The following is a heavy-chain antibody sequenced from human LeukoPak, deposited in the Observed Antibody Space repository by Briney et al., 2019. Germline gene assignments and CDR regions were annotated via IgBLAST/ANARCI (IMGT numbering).Heavy chain of an antibody. Sequence: PSETLSLTCAVYGGSFSGYYWSRIRQPPGKGLEWIGEINPRGSTYYNPSLKSRVTISVDTSKNQFSLKLSSVTAADTAVYYCARVWFGVEAFDIWGQGTMVTVSS. CDR2: INPRGST. CDR3: ARVWFGVEAFDI. V-gene: IGHV4-34*09. CDR1: GGSFSGYY. J-gene: IGHJ3*02. D-gene: IGHD3-10*01.